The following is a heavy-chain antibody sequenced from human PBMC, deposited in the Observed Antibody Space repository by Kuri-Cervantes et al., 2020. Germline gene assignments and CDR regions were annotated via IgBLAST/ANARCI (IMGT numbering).Heavy chain of an antibody. CDR1: GFTFSSYG. D-gene: IGHD6-13*01. J-gene: IGHJ2*01. CDR2: IKQDGSET. V-gene: IGHV3-7*01. CDR3: ARVGLKQQLHYWYFDL. Sequence: GGSLRLSCAASGFTFSSYGMSWVRQAPGKGLEWVANIKQDGSETYYVDSVKGRFTITRDNAKNSLYLQMNSLRAEDTAVYYCARVGLKQQLHYWYFDLWGRGTLVTVSS.